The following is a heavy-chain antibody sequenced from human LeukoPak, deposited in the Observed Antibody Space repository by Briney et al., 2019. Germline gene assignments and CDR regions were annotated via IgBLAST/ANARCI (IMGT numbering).Heavy chain of an antibody. CDR3: ARSPGMVATPHFDY. Sequence: SETLSLTCTVSGGSISSYYWSWIRQPPGKGLEWIGYIYYSGSTNYNPSLKSRVTISVDTSKNQFSLKLSSVTAADTAVYYCARSPGMVATPHFDYWGQGTLVTVSS. V-gene: IGHV4-59*01. CDR1: GGSISSYY. D-gene: IGHD5-12*01. CDR2: IYYSGST. J-gene: IGHJ4*02.